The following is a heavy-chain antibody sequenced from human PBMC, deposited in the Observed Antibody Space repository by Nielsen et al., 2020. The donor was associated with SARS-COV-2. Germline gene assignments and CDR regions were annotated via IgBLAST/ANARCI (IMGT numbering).Heavy chain of an antibody. CDR2: ISTKNGNV. V-gene: IGHV1-18*01. Sequence: ASVKVSCKASDNTFTSITWVRQAPGQGLEWMGRISTKNGNVKYAQKLQGRVTMTTDTSTSTAYMELRSLRSDDTAVYYCARLSWSSGWDFDYWGQGTLVTVSS. D-gene: IGHD6-19*01. CDR3: ARLSWSSGWDFDY. J-gene: IGHJ4*02. CDR1: DNTFTS.